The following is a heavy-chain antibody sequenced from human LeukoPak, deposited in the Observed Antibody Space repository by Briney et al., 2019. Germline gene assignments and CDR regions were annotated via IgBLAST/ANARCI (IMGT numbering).Heavy chain of an antibody. CDR1: GCSISGSSYY. J-gene: IGHJ4*02. Sequence: SETVSLTCTVSGCSISGSSYYWGWVRQPPGKWLEWIGSIVYSGTTHYDPSLKSRVTISVDTSKSQFSLRLSSVTAADTAIYYCARDFGDHRIDYWGQGTLVTVSS. CDR2: IVYSGTT. CDR3: ARDFGDHRIDY. D-gene: IGHD4-17*01. V-gene: IGHV4-39*01.